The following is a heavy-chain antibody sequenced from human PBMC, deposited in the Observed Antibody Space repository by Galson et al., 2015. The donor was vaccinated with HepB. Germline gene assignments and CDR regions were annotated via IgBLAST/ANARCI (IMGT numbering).Heavy chain of an antibody. CDR3: TTGGIAAAGTRRLAFDI. Sequence: SLRLSCAASGFTFSNAWMSWVRQAPGKGLEWVGRIKSKTDGGTTDYAAPVKGRFTISRDDSKNTLYLQMNSLKTEDTAVYYCTTGGIAAAGTRRLAFDIWGQGTMVTVSS. D-gene: IGHD6-13*01. CDR2: IKSKTDGGTT. J-gene: IGHJ3*02. V-gene: IGHV3-15*01. CDR1: GFTFSNAW.